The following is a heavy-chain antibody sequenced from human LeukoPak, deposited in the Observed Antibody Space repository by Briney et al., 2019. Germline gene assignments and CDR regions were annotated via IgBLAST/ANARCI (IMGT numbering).Heavy chain of an antibody. V-gene: IGHV3-30*02. CDR1: GFTFSSYG. Sequence: GGSLRLSCAVSGFTFSSYGMHWVSQAPGKGLGWGAFIRYDGSNKYYADSVKGRFTISRDNSKNTLYLQMNSLRAEGTAVYYCAKDRIAVAGTGVDLDYWGQGTLVTVSS. J-gene: IGHJ4*02. CDR3: AKDRIAVAGTGVDLDY. CDR2: IRYDGSNK. D-gene: IGHD6-19*01.